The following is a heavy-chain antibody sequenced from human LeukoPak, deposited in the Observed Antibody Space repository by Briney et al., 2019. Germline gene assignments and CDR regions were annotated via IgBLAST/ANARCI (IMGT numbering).Heavy chain of an antibody. CDR1: GYSFTSYW. V-gene: IGHV5-51*01. J-gene: IGHJ5*02. CDR2: IYPGDSDT. Sequence: GESLKISCKGSGYSFTSYWIGWVRQMPGKGLEWMGIIYPGDSDTRYSPSFQGQVTISADKSISTAYLQWSSLKASDTAMYYCARYVDIVATIPLANWLDPWGQGTLVTVSS. CDR3: ARYVDIVATIPLANWLDP. D-gene: IGHD5-12*01.